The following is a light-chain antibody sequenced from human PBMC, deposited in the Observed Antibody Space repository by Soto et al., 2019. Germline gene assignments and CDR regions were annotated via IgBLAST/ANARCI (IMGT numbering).Light chain of an antibody. J-gene: IGKJ3*01. V-gene: IGKV1-27*01. CDR1: QGITNY. CDR3: QKYNSAPRT. Sequence: DIPMTQSPSSLSASVGDRVTITCRASQGITNYLAWYQQKPGKVPKLLIYAASTLQSGIPSRFSGSGSGTDFTLTISSLQPEDVATYYCQKYNSAPRTFGPGTKVDIK. CDR2: AAS.